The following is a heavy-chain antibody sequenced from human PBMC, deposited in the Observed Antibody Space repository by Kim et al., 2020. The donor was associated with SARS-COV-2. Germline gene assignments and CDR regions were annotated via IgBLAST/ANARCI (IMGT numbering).Heavy chain of an antibody. D-gene: IGHD5-12*01. CDR3: AKDSGPVDIVAAIDS. V-gene: IGHV3-23*01. Sequence: ADSVKGRFTISRDNAKNIVYLQINSLGVEDTAIYYWAKDSGPVDIVAAIDSWGQGTLVIVAS. J-gene: IGHJ4*02.